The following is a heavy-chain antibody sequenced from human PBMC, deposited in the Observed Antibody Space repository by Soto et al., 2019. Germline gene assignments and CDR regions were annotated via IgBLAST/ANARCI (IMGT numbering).Heavy chain of an antibody. Sequence: SETLSLTCSVSGYSVTSSDYYWAWIRQPPGKGLEWIGSMFYSGLTYYNPSLRSRVTLSVDTSKNQFSVRLNSVTAADTAVYYCAPLSVSLSGPYGIHVWGQGTTVTVSS. D-gene: IGHD2-15*01. J-gene: IGHJ6*02. V-gene: IGHV4-39*01. CDR3: APLSVSLSGPYGIHV. CDR1: GYSVTSSDYY. CDR2: MFYSGLT.